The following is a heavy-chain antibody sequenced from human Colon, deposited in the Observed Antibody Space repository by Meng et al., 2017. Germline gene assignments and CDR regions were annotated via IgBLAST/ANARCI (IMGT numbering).Heavy chain of an antibody. Sequence: QVQLQESGPGLMKPSETLSLTCTVSGGSISGYYWSWIRQPPGKGLEYIGYIYYDGFTNYNPSLRSRVTIPLDTSKNQFSLSLTSMTAADTAIYYCARLGSSYLHVPYWGQGTLVTVSS. J-gene: IGHJ4*02. CDR3: ARLGSSYLHVPY. V-gene: IGHV4-59*08. D-gene: IGHD6-6*01. CDR2: IYYDGFT. CDR1: GGSISGYY.